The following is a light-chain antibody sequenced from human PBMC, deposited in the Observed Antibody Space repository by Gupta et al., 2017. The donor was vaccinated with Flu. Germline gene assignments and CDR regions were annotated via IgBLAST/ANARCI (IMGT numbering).Light chain of an antibody. CDR2: RLS. Sequence: TPGQPASICGSACLSLLASNNGNSHVDWYLQKPGQAPRLLIYRLSSRASGVPDRFSCSGSGSDFTLTISRVQAEDVGVYHCRQCQNWPQTFGPGTTVDIK. V-gene: IGKV2-40*01. J-gene: IGKJ3*01. CDR3: RQCQNWPQT. CDR1: LSLLASNNGNSH.